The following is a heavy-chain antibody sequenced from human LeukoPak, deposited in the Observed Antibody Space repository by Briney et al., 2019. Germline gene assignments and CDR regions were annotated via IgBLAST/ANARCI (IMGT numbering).Heavy chain of an antibody. CDR3: ARRTPDGYDSSGYYTF. V-gene: IGHV3-53*01. Sequence: PGGSLRLSCAASGFTVSSNYMSWVRQAPGKGLEWVSVIYSGGSTYYADSVKGRFTISRDNSKNTLYLQMNSLRAEDTAVYYCARRTPDGYDSSGYYTFWGQGTLVTVSS. J-gene: IGHJ4*02. CDR2: IYSGGST. D-gene: IGHD3-22*01. CDR1: GFTVSSNY.